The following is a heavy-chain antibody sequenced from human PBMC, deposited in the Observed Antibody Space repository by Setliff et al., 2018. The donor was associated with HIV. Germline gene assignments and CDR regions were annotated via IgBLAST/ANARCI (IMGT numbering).Heavy chain of an antibody. Sequence: GGSLRLSCAASGFTFRNYWMHWVRQAPGEGLVWVSRISGDGSTTNYADSVKGRLTISRDNAKNTLYLQMNSLRADDTAIYYCVRDPYCYGGAYPPYYFDYWGHGTLVTVSS. V-gene: IGHV3-74*01. CDR2: ISGDGSTT. J-gene: IGHJ4*01. CDR1: GFTFRNYW. CDR3: VRDPYCYGGAYPPYYFDY. D-gene: IGHD3-10*01.